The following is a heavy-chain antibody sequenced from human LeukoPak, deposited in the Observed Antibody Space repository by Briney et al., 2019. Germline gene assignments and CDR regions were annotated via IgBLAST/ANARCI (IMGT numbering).Heavy chain of an antibody. V-gene: IGHV1-46*01. D-gene: IGHD3-3*01. CDR1: GYTFTSYY. Sequence: GASVKVSCKASGYTFTSYYMHWVRQAPGQGLEWMGIINPSGGSTSYAQKFQGRVTMTRDTSTSTAYMELSSLRSEDTAVYYCAVAFWSIVNWFDPWGQGTLVTVSS. CDR3: AVAFWSIVNWFDP. CDR2: INPSGGST. J-gene: IGHJ5*02.